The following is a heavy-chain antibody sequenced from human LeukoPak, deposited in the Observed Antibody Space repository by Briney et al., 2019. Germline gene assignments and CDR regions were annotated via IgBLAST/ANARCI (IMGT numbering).Heavy chain of an antibody. CDR3: ARDRWEFLSWFDP. V-gene: IGHV1-2*02. CDR1: GYTFTGHY. Sequence: ASVKVSCKASGYTFTGHYMHWVRQAPGQGLEWMGWINPNSGGTNYAQKFQGRVTMTRDTSISTAYMELSRLRSDDTAVYYCARDRWEFLSWFDPWGQGTLVTVSS. J-gene: IGHJ5*02. D-gene: IGHD4-23*01. CDR2: INPNSGGT.